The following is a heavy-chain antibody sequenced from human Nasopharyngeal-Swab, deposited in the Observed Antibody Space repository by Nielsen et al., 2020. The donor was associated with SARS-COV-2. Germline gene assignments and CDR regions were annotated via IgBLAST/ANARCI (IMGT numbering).Heavy chain of an antibody. CDR2: ISSSSSYI. J-gene: IGHJ4*02. D-gene: IGHD3-10*01. V-gene: IGHV3-21*01. Sequence: RTCAASGFTFSSYSMNWVRQAPGKGLEWVSSISSSSSYIYYADSVKGRFTISRDNAKNSLYLQMNSLRAEDTAVYYCARDPGRWVRGVYYWGQGTPVTVSS. CDR3: ARDPGRWVRGVYY. CDR1: GFTFSSYS.